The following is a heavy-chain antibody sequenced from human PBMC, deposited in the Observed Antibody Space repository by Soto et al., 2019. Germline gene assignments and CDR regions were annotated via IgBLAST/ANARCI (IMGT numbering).Heavy chain of an antibody. CDR1: GYSFTSYW. CDR3: AITRWFNLGSYYDGMDV. J-gene: IGHJ6*02. D-gene: IGHD1-20*01. V-gene: IGHV5-10-1*01. Sequence: GESLKISCKGSGYSFTSYWISWVRQMPGKGLEWMGRIDPSDSYTNYSPSFQGHATISADKSLRTAYLQCTSLKASDTALYYCAITRWFNLGSYYDGMDVWGQGSTGTVSS. CDR2: IDPSDSYT.